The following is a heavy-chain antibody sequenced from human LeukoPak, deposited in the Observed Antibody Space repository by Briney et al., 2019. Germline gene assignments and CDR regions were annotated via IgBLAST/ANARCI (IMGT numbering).Heavy chain of an antibody. CDR2: IYTSGST. D-gene: IGHD1-20*01. Sequence: SETLSLTCAVYVESLSGYYWSWIRQPAGKGLEWIGRIYTSGSTNYNPSLKSRVTMSVDTSKNQFSLKLSSVAAADTAVYYCAVRRITGTTYYFDYWGQGTLVTVSS. J-gene: IGHJ4*02. CDR3: AVRRITGTTYYFDY. V-gene: IGHV4-59*10. CDR1: VESLSGYY.